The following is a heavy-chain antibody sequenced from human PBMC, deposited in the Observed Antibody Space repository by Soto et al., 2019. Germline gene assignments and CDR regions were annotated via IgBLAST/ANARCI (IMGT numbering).Heavy chain of an antibody. V-gene: IGHV3-30*09. CDR1: GFTFSRHA. CDR2: ISYDGSTT. CDR3: ARHLASTVTTSDWFDP. D-gene: IGHD4-4*01. J-gene: IGHJ5*02. Sequence: QVQLVESGGGVVQPGRSLRLSCAASGFTFSRHAMHWVRQAPAKGLEWVAIISYDGSTTYHADSVKGRFAISRDNSKNTLYLQMNSLRTDDTAVYFCARHLASTVTTSDWFDPWGQGTLVTVS.